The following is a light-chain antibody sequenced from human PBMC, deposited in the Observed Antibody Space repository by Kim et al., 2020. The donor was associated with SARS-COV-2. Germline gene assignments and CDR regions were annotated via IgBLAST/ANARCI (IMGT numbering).Light chain of an antibody. V-gene: IGKV1-17*01. J-gene: IGKJ5*01. CDR3: LQHNSYPIT. Sequence: ASVGNRATIPCRAIQDIRNYLGWYQQSPGRAPTRLIYGASSLQSGVPSRFSGSGSRTEFTLTISSLQPEDFATYFCLQHNSYPITFGQGTRLEIK. CDR1: QDIRNY. CDR2: GAS.